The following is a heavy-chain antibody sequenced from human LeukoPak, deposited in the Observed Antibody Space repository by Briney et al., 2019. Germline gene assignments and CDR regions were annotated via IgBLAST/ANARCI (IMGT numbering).Heavy chain of an antibody. Sequence: PGGSLRLSCAASGFTFSSYAMHWVRQAPGKGLEWVAVISYDGSNKYYADSVKGRFTISRDNSKNTLYLQMNSLRAEDTAVYYCAGVLGVRDLAYFDYWGHGTLVTVSS. D-gene: IGHD3-10*01. CDR2: ISYDGSNK. J-gene: IGHJ4*01. V-gene: IGHV3-30-3*01. CDR3: AGVLGVRDLAYFDY. CDR1: GFTFSSYA.